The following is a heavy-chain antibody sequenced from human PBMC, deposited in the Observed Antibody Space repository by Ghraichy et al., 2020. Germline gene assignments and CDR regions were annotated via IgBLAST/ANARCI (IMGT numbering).Heavy chain of an antibody. CDR1: GFTFSSYW. Sequence: GSLRLSCAASGFTFSSYWMHWVRQAPGKGLVWVSRINSDGSSISHADSVRGRFTISRDNAKNTLYLQMNSLRAEDTAVYYGARGGGWLRTDYWGQGTLVTVSS. V-gene: IGHV3-74*01. D-gene: IGHD5-12*01. J-gene: IGHJ4*02. CDR3: ARGGGWLRTDY. CDR2: INSDGSSI.